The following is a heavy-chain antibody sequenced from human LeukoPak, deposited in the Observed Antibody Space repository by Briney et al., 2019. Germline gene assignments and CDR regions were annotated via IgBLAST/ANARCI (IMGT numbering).Heavy chain of an antibody. CDR2: ISAYNGNT. J-gene: IGHJ5*02. CDR3: ARGVKVGCTNGVCQNWFDP. CDR1: GYTFTSYG. Sequence: GASVKVSCKVSGYTFTSYGISWVRQAPGQGLEWMGWISAYNGNTNYAQKLQGRVTMTTDTSTSTAYMELRSLRSDDTAVYYCARGVKVGCTNGVCQNWFDPWGQGTLVTVSS. D-gene: IGHD2-8*01. V-gene: IGHV1-18*01.